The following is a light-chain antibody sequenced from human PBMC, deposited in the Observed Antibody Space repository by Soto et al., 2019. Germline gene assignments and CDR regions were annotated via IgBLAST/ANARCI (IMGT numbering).Light chain of an antibody. V-gene: IGLV2-8*01. CDR3: SSYAGSDNYV. Sequence: SALTQPPSASGSPGQSVTISCTGTSSDVGGYNYVSWYQQHPGVAPKLMIYEVTKRPSGVPDRFSGSKSGNTASLTVSGLQAEDEADYYCSSYAGSDNYVFGTGTKVTAL. CDR2: EVT. J-gene: IGLJ1*01. CDR1: SSDVGGYNY.